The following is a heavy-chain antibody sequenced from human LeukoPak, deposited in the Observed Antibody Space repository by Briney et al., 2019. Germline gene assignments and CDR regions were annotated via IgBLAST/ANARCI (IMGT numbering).Heavy chain of an antibody. V-gene: IGHV3-7*01. CDR2: INQDGSEK. J-gene: IGHJ6*04. D-gene: IGHD3-10*02. Sequence: GGSLRLSCAASGFTLITYWMTWVRQAPGKGLEWVANINQDGSEKYYVGSVKGRFTISRDNARNSLYLQMNSLRAEDTAVYYCAELGITMIGGVWGKGTTVTISS. CDR3: AELGITMIGGV. CDR1: GFTLITYW.